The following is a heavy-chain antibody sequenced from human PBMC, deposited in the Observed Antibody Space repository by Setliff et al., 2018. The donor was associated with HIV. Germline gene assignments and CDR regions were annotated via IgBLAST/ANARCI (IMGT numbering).Heavy chain of an antibody. CDR3: ARHYDSSGPNYRYYYMDV. CDR1: SGSFRGYY. Sequence: SETLSLTCAGYSGSFRGYYWSWIRQSPGKGLEWIGEINHGGSKKYNPSFKSRLAMSVDTSKQQFSLKLNSVTAADTAVYYCARHYDSSGPNYRYYYMDVWGKGTTVTVSS. J-gene: IGHJ6*03. V-gene: IGHV4-34*01. D-gene: IGHD3-22*01. CDR2: INHGGSK.